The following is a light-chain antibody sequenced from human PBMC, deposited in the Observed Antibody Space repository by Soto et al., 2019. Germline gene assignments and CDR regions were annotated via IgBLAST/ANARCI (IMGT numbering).Light chain of an antibody. V-gene: IGKV1-33*01. CDR3: QQYENLPT. Sequence: DIQMTQSPSSLSASVGDRVAITCRASQDISNFLNWYQQTPGKAPKLLTYDASDLEAGVPSRFRGSGSGTDFTFTISRLQPEDIATYYCQQYENLPTFGQGRRLEIK. CDR2: DAS. CDR1: QDISNF. J-gene: IGKJ5*01.